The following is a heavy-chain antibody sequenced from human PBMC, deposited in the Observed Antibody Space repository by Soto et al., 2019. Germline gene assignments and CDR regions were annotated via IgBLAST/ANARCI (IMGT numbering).Heavy chain of an antibody. J-gene: IGHJ4*02. CDR3: ARGRGYSYGPHDY. Sequence: GGSLRLSCAASGFTFSSYAMHWVRQAPGKGLEYVSAISSNGGSTYYADSVKGRFTISRDNSKNTLYLQMGSLRAEDMAVYYCARGRGYSYGPHDYWGQGSLVTVSS. V-gene: IGHV3-64*02. CDR2: ISSNGGST. CDR1: GFTFSSYA. D-gene: IGHD5-18*01.